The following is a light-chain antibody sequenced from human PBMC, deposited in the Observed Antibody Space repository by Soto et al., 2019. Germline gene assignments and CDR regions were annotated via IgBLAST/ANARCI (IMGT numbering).Light chain of an antibody. J-gene: IGKJ1*01. CDR1: QSLSFN. CDR3: QQYPRWRQT. V-gene: IGKV3-15*01. Sequence: DIGITQSPATASVWPGEKTTVAARASQSLSFNLAWYQQKPGQAPRLLIYAASTRATGIPARFSGSWSGTEISLSIASLQSEQFPVSYCQQYPRWRQTFGQGTKVDIK. CDR2: AAS.